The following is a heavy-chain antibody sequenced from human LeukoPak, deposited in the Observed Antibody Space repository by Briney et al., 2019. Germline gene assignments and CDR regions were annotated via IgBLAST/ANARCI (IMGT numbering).Heavy chain of an antibody. CDR3: ARALNYYDSRRPSYYFDY. CDR2: IYYSGST. D-gene: IGHD3-22*01. V-gene: IGHV4-59*08. CDR1: GGSISSYY. J-gene: IGHJ4*02. Sequence: PSETLSLTCTVSGGSISSYYWSWIRQPPGKGLEWIGDIYYSGSTNYNPSLKSRVTISVDTSKNQFSLKLSSVTAADTAVYYCARALNYYDSRRPSYYFDYWGQGTLVTVSS.